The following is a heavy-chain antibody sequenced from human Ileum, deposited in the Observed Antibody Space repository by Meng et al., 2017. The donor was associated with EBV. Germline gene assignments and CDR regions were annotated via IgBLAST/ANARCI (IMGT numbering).Heavy chain of an antibody. V-gene: IGHV7-4-1*02. D-gene: IGHD6-13*01. CDR3: ARDSGYTRSWSGDY. J-gene: IGHJ4*02. CDR2: ITNKPGNP. Sequence: PGKQLEWMARITNKPGNPTYAQGFAGRFVFSLDTSVSTAYLQISGLKAEDTAIYYCARDSGYTRSWSGDYWGQGTLVTVSS.